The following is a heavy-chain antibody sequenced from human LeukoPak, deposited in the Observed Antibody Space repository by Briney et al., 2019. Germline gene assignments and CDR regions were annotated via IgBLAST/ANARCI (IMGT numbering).Heavy chain of an antibody. J-gene: IGHJ4*02. CDR3: TTETYYYDSSGLYGGDY. V-gene: IGHV3-15*01. D-gene: IGHD3-22*01. Sequence: GGSLSPSCAASGFTFSNAWMSWVRQAPGKGLEWVGRIKSKTDGGTTDYAAPVKGRLSVSRDDSKNTLYLQMNSLKTEDTAVYYCTTETYYYDSSGLYGGDYWGQGSLVSVSS. CDR1: GFTFSNAW. CDR2: IKSKTDGGTT.